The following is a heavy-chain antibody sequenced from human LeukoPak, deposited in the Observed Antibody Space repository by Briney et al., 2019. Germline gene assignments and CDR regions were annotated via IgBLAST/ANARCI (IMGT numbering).Heavy chain of an antibody. V-gene: IGHV3-30-3*01. CDR1: GFTFSSHA. CDR2: ISYDGSNK. J-gene: IGHJ6*03. D-gene: IGHD3-22*01. Sequence: GGSLRLSCAASGFTFSSHAMYWVRQAPGKGLEWVTIISYDGSNKYYADSVKGRFTISRDNAKNSVYLQMNSLRAEDTAVYYCARRIVSSGYYVDVWGKGTTVTVSS. CDR3: ARRIVSSGYYVDV.